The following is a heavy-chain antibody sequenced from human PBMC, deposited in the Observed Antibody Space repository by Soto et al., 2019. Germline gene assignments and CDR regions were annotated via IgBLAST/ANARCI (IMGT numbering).Heavy chain of an antibody. Sequence: EVQLVESGGGLVQPGGSLRLSCAASGFTFSSYAMHWVRQAPGKGLEYVSVINSNGGSTYYANSVKGRFTISRDNSKRTLYLQMGNLRAEDMAVYYCARTSGYAFDYWGQGTLVTVSS. CDR1: GFTFSSYA. V-gene: IGHV3-64*01. J-gene: IGHJ4*02. D-gene: IGHD5-12*01. CDR3: ARTSGYAFDY. CDR2: INSNGGST.